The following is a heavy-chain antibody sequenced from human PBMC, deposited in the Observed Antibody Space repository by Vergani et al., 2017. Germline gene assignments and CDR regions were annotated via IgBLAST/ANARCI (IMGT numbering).Heavy chain of an antibody. CDR2: INPSGGST. D-gene: IGHD3-3*01. CDR1: GYTLTELS. CDR3: ARDRPGGFLGDY. Sequence: QVQLVQSGAEVKKPGASVKVSCKVSGYTLTELSMHWVRQAPGKGLEWMGIINPSGGSTSYAQKFQGRVTMTRDTSTSTVYMELSSLRSEDTAVYYCARDRPGGFLGDYWGQGTLVTVSS. V-gene: IGHV1-46*01. J-gene: IGHJ4*02.